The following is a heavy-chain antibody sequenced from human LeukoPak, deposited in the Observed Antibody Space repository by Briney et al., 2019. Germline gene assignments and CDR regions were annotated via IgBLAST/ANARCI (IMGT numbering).Heavy chain of an antibody. CDR2: IYYSGST. D-gene: IGHD5-18*01. CDR1: GGSVSSGSYY. Sequence: SETLSLTCTVSGGSVSSGSYYWSWIRQPPGKGLEWIGYIYYSGSTNYNPSLKSRVTISVDTSKNQFSPKLSSVTAAVTAMYYCARDGYSYGYGIDYWGQGTLVTVSS. J-gene: IGHJ4*02. V-gene: IGHV4-61*01. CDR3: ARDGYSYGYGIDY.